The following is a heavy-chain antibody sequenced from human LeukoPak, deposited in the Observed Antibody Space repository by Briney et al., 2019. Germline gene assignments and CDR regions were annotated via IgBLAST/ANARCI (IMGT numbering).Heavy chain of an antibody. V-gene: IGHV1-58*01. CDR3: AAELYGVYTDCCTFHI. J-gene: IGHJ3*02. Sequence: GASVKVSCKTSGFTFSTSAVQWVRQARGQRLEWIGWIIVGSGATNYAQSLQGGFTIARDMSTNTAYMELSSLGSEDSAVYYCAAELYGVYTDCCTFHIWGQGTMVTVSS. CDR2: IIVGSGAT. CDR1: GFTFSTSA. D-gene: IGHD4-17*01.